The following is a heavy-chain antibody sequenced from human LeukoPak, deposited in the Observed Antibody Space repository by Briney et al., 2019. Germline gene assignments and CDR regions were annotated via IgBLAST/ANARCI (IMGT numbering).Heavy chain of an antibody. Sequence: PGGSLRLSCAASGLNLNNYWMGWVRQAPGKGLEWVANIKKDGTETYDVDAVEGRSSISTDNAMNSLYLQMNSLTAEDTAIYYCGRDVFGAGSHSGQGTVVTASS. CDR2: IKKDGTET. D-gene: IGHD3-10*01. CDR1: GLNLNNYW. CDR3: GRDVFGAGSH. J-gene: IGHJ4*02. V-gene: IGHV3-7*01.